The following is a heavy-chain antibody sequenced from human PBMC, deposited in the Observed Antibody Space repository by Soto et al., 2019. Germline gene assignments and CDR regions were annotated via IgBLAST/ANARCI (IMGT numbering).Heavy chain of an antibody. D-gene: IGHD1-20*01. CDR3: ATSQKGYNWNYFDH. J-gene: IGHJ4*02. CDR2: VFYTGFT. Sequence: SETLSLTCAGPGASISGSYYYWAWLRQSPGKGPEWIGSVFYTGFTSYNPSLESRVSVSVDTSKGQFSLKLSAVTAADTAVYYCATSQKGYNWNYFDHWGQGALVTVSS. CDR1: GASISGSYYY. V-gene: IGHV4-39*01.